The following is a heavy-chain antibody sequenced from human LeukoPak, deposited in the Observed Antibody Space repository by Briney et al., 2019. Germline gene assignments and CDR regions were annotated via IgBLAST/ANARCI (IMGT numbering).Heavy chain of an antibody. V-gene: IGHV3-48*01. D-gene: IGHD1-26*01. Sequence: PGGSLRLSCAASGFTFSSYSMNWVRQAPGKGLEWVSYISSSSTIYYADSVKGRFTISRDNAKNSLYLQMNSLRAEDTAVYYCAGGSYFSAFDIWGQGTMVTVSS. J-gene: IGHJ3*02. CDR2: ISSSSTI. CDR1: GFTFSSYS. CDR3: AGGSYFSAFDI.